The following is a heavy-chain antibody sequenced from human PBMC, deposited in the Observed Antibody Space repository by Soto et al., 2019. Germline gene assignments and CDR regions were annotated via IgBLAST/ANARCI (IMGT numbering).Heavy chain of an antibody. Sequence: GPSVKFSCKASGYTFTSYAMHWVRQAPGQRLEWMGWINAGNGNTKYSQKFQGRVTITRDTSASTAYMELSSLRSEDTAVYYCASSIVATIFPSPDYYYGMDVWGQGTTVTFSS. CDR2: INAGNGNT. J-gene: IGHJ6*02. D-gene: IGHD5-12*01. V-gene: IGHV1-3*01. CDR3: ASSIVATIFPSPDYYYGMDV. CDR1: GYTFTSYA.